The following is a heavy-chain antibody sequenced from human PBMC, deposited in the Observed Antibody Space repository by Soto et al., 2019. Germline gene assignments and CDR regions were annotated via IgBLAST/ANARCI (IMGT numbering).Heavy chain of an antibody. Sequence: GGSLRLSCAASGFTFSDYAMSWMRQAPGKGLEWVSYISSSGSNIYYADSVKGRFTISRDTAKNSLYLQLNSLRAEDTAVYYCARPCAYCNGGGPGHWLDPWGQGTLVTVSS. V-gene: IGHV3-11*01. CDR2: ISSSGSNI. D-gene: IGHD2-8*02. J-gene: IGHJ5*02. CDR1: GFTFSDYA. CDR3: ARPCAYCNGGGPGHWLDP.